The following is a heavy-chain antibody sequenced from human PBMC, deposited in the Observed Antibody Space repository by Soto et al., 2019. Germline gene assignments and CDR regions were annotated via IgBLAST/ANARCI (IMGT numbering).Heavy chain of an antibody. D-gene: IGHD3-16*01. J-gene: IGHJ4*02. V-gene: IGHV3-23*01. CDR1: GFTFSAYA. CDR2: ISGSAGAT. Sequence: GGSLRLSCAASGFTFSAYAMTWVRQAPGKGLEWVSVISGSAGATYYADSVKGRFTISRDNSKNTLYLQMNSLRAEDTAVYYCARAYEGDYFDYWGQGTLVTVSS. CDR3: ARAYEGDYFDY.